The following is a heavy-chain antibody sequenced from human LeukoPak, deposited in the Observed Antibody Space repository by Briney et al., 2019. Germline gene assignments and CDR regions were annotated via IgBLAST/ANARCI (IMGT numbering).Heavy chain of an antibody. D-gene: IGHD3-10*01. J-gene: IGHJ4*02. CDR3: ASNYGSGSPNDY. Sequence: GGSLRLSCAASGFTFSSYSMNWVRQAPRKGLEWVSSISSSSSYIYYADSVKGRFTISRDNAKNSPYLQMNSLRAEDTAVYYCASNYGSGSPNDYWGQGTLVTVSS. CDR1: GFTFSSYS. V-gene: IGHV3-21*01. CDR2: ISSSSSYI.